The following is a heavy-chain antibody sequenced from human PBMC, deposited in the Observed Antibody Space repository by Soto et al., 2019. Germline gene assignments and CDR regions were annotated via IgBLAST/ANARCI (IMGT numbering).Heavy chain of an antibody. CDR1: GGTFSSYA. CDR3: VRVVAIPGSPDN. Sequence: QVQLVQSGAEVRQPASSVKVSCKTSGGTFSSYAISWVRQAPGQGLEWMGGIVPIVDTSTYAQKFQGRVTITADESTSTVYMELSSLRSDDTAVDYCVRVVAIPGSPDNWGQGTLVTVSS. CDR2: IVPIVDTS. V-gene: IGHV1-69*12. J-gene: IGHJ4*02. D-gene: IGHD2-15*01.